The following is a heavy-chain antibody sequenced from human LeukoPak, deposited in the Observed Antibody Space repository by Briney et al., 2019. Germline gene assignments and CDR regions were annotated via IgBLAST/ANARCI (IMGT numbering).Heavy chain of an antibody. CDR1: GYTLTELS. CDR3: ATQRGYYGSGNNWFDP. D-gene: IGHD3-10*01. Sequence: ASVKVSCKVSGYTLTELSMHWVRQAPGKGLEGMGGFDPEDGETIYAQKFQGRVTMTEDTSTDTAYMGLSSLRSEDTAVYYCATQRGYYGSGNNWFDPWGQGTLVTVSS. V-gene: IGHV1-24*01. CDR2: FDPEDGET. J-gene: IGHJ5*02.